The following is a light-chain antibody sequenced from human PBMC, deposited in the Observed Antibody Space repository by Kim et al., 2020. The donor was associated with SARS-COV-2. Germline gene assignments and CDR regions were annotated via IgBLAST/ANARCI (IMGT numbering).Light chain of an antibody. CDR1: SSKIGAGYD. V-gene: IGLV1-40*01. Sequence: PGQRDTSACTRRSSKIGAGYDVHWYQQLPGTAPTLLIYDNNNRPSGVPDRYSGSESGTAAALAITGLQAEDEADYYYQSYDSRSVMFGGGTQLTVL. J-gene: IGLJ3*02. CDR2: DNN. CDR3: QSYDSRSVM.